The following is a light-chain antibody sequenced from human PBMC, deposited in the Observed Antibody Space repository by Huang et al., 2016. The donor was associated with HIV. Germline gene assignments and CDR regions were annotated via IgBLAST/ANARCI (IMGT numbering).Light chain of an antibody. CDR3: QQSYSTPRT. Sequence: DILMTQSPSSLSASVGDRVTITCRASQTISDSLNWYQQKPGKAPKLLIYAASSSQSGVPSRFSGSGSGTDFTLTISSLQPDDFATYYCQQSYSTPRTFGQGTRVEIK. CDR2: AAS. J-gene: IGKJ1*01. V-gene: IGKV1-39*01. CDR1: QTISDS.